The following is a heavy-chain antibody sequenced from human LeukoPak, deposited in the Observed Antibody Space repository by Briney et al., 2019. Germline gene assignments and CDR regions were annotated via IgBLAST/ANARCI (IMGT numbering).Heavy chain of an antibody. CDR2: IYYSGST. V-gene: IGHV4-30-4*01. CDR3: ARLFNYAGFDP. J-gene: IGHJ5*02. Sequence: SQTLSLTCTVSGGSISSGDYYWSWIRQPPVKGLEWIGYIYYSGSTYYNPSLKSRVTISVDTSKNQFSLKLSSVTAADTAVYYCARLFNYAGFDPWGQGTLVTVSS. D-gene: IGHD1-7*01. CDR1: GGSISSGDYY.